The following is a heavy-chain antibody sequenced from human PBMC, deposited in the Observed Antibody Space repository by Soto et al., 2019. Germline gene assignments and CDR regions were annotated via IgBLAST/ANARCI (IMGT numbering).Heavy chain of an antibody. J-gene: IGHJ4*02. CDR1: GFTFSSYG. Sequence: PGGSLRLSCAASGFTFSSYGMHWVRQAPGKGLEWVAVIWYDGSNKYYADSVKGRFTISRDNSKNTLYLQMNSLRADDTAVYYCAGQPVSLAEVYWGQGTLVTVSS. CDR2: IWYDGSNK. CDR3: AGQPVSLAEVY. V-gene: IGHV3-33*01.